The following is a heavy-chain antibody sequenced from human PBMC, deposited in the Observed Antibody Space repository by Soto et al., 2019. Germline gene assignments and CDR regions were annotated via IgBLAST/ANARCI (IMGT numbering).Heavy chain of an antibody. CDR2: IWYDGSNK. J-gene: IGHJ6*02. CDR1: GFTLSSYG. D-gene: IGHD6-13*01. CDR3: ARDTAAAGTAYGMDV. Sequence: SGGSLRLSCAASGFTLSSYGMHWVRQAPGKGLEWVAIIWYDGSNKYYADSVKGRFTISRDNSKNTLYLQMNSLRAEDTAVYYCARDTAAAGTAYGMDVWGQGTTVTVSS. V-gene: IGHV3-33*01.